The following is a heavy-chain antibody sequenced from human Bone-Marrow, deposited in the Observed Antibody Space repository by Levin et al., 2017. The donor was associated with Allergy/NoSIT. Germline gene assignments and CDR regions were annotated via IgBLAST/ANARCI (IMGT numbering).Heavy chain of an antibody. V-gene: IGHV4-34*01. J-gene: IGHJ6*02. CDR3: ARLSQWLDYAMDV. D-gene: IGHD6-19*01. Sequence: SQTLSLTCAVYGGSFSNYSWSWIRQPPGKGLEWIGEINHTGSTNYNPSLKSRVSISVDMSKNQISLKVSYVTAADTSVYFGARLSQWLDYAMDVWGQGTTVTVS. CDR1: GGSFSNYS. CDR2: INHTGST.